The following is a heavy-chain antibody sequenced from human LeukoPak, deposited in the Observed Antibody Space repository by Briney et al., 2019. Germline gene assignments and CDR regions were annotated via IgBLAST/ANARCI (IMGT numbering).Heavy chain of an antibody. CDR1: GFTFSSYG. D-gene: IGHD5-18*01. CDR2: ISYDGSNK. J-gene: IGHJ4*02. V-gene: IGHV3-30*03. Sequence: QSGGSLRLSCAASGFTFSSYGMHWVRQAPGKGLEWVAVISYDGSNKYYADSVKGRFTISRDNSKNTLYLQMNSLRAEDTAVYYCARDPEMVRSNPLYWGQGTLVTVSS. CDR3: ARDPEMVRSNPLY.